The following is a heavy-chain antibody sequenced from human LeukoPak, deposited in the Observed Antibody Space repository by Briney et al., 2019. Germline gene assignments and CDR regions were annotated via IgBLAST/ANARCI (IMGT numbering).Heavy chain of an antibody. Sequence: ASVKVSCKASGYTFTSYDINRVRQATGQGLEWMGWMNPNSGNTGYAQKFQGRVTMTRNTSISTAYMELSSLRSEDTAVYYCAREIPAAQRYFDYWGQGTLVTVSS. CDR1: GYTFTSYD. D-gene: IGHD2-2*01. J-gene: IGHJ4*02. CDR2: MNPNSGNT. CDR3: AREIPAAQRYFDY. V-gene: IGHV1-8*01.